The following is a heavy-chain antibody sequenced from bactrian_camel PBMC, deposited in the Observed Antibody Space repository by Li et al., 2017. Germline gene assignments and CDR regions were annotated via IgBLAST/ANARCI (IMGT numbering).Heavy chain of an antibody. J-gene: IGHJ4*01. D-gene: IGHD1*01. V-gene: IGHV3S53*01. CDR2: LDVSGHD. Sequence: HVQLVESGGALVQPGGSLRLSCTISVRTEDASCVGWFRQVPGEEREGVALLDVSGHDDYADSEKGRFIISIDSANNTLYLQMNTLKPEDTATYYCAAAETSRDISAARALTIMKAMVAGADFSDWGQGTQVTVS. CDR1: VRTEDASC. CDR3: AAAETSRDISAARALTIMKAMVAGADFSD.